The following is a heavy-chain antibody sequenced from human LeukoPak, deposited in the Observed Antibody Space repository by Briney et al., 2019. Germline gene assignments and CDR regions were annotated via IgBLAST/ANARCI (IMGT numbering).Heavy chain of an antibody. CDR1: GFTFSSYG. J-gene: IGHJ4*02. Sequence: GGSLRLSCAASGFTFSSYGMHWVRQAPGKGLEWVAVIWSDGSNTYYADSVKGRFTISRDNSKNTLFLQMNSLRAEDTAVYYCARDRGSSWYGPIDYWGQGTLVTVSS. V-gene: IGHV3-33*08. CDR2: IWSDGSNT. CDR3: ARDRGSSWYGPIDY. D-gene: IGHD6-13*01.